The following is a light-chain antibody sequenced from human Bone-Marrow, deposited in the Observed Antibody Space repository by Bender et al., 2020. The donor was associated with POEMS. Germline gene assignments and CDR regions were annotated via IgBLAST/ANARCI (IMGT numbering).Light chain of an antibody. CDR3: CSYAGSSTLV. Sequence: QSALTQPASVSGSPGQSITISCTGTSSDVGGYDFLSWYQQHPGKAPKLIIFEVTQRPSGVSDRFSGSKSGNTASLTISGLQPEDGADYHCCSYAGSSTLVFGGGTKLTVL. CDR1: SSDVGGYDF. CDR2: EVT. V-gene: IGLV2-23*02. J-gene: IGLJ2*01.